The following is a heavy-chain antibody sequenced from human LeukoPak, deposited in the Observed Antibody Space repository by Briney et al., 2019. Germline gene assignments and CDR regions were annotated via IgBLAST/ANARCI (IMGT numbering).Heavy chain of an antibody. CDR3: ARDISDY. CDR2: IYYSGST. CDR1: GGSISSYY. Sequence: PSETLSLTCTVSGGSISSYYWSWIRQPPGKGLEWIGYIYYSGSTNYNPSLKSRVTISVDTSKNQFSLKLSSVTAADTAVYCCARDISDYWGQGTLVTVSS. V-gene: IGHV4-59*01. J-gene: IGHJ4*02.